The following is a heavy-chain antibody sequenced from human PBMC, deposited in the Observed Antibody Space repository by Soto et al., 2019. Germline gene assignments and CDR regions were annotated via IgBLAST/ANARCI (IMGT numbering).Heavy chain of an antibody. Sequence: QVQLVQSGAEVKKPGASVKVSCKASGYTFTSYGISWVRQAPGQGLEWMGWISAYNGNTNYAQKLQGRVTMTTDTSPSTAYMELRSLRSDDTAVYYCARVARGYDSGGYYYYYYYMDVWGKGTTVTVSS. D-gene: IGHD5-12*01. V-gene: IGHV1-18*01. CDR1: GYTFTSYG. CDR2: ISAYNGNT. CDR3: ARVARGYDSGGYYYYYYYMDV. J-gene: IGHJ6*03.